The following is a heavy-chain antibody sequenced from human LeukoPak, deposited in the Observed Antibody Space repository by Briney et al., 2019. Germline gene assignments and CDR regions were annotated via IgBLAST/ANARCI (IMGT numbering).Heavy chain of an antibody. CDR3: ARAANPQDCFDC. Sequence: ASVKVSCKASGYTFTDYYMHWVRQAPGQGLEWMGWINPNSGGTNYAQKFQGRVTMTRDTSISTAYTELSRLTSDDTAVYYCARAANPQDCFDCWGQRTLVTVSS. CDR1: GYTFTDYY. D-gene: IGHD4/OR15-4a*01. V-gene: IGHV1-2*02. J-gene: IGHJ4*02. CDR2: INPNSGGT.